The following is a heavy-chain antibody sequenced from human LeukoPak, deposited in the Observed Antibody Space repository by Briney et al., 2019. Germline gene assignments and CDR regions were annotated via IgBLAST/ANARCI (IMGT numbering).Heavy chain of an antibody. V-gene: IGHV3-11*05. Sequence: GGSLRLSCATSGFIFSDYPMNWVRQAPGKGLEWVSNIRTSSEGANYAIYADSLKGRVTFSRDDAKNTLCLHMHSLRDDDTAVYYCARDQQYAFDYWGQGILVTVSS. CDR2: IRTSSEGANYA. CDR1: GFIFSDYP. CDR3: ARDQQYAFDY. J-gene: IGHJ4*02. D-gene: IGHD1/OR15-1a*01.